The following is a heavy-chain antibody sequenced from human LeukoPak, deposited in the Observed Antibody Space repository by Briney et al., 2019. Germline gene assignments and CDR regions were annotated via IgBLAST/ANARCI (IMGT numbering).Heavy chain of an antibody. D-gene: IGHD2-2*01. CDR2: IDWDDDK. Sequence: SGPALVKPTQTLTLTCTFSGFSLSTSGMCVSWIRQPPGKALEWLARIDWDDDKYYSTSLKTRLTISKDTSKNQVVLTMTNMDPVDTATYYCARDIVVVPAAMGGTIWFDPWGQGTLVTVSS. CDR3: ARDIVVVPAAMGGTIWFDP. J-gene: IGHJ5*02. CDR1: GFSLSTSGMC. V-gene: IGHV2-70*11.